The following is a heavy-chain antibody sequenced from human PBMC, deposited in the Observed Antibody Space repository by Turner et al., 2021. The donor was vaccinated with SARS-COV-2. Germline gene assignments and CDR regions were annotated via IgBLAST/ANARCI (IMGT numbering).Heavy chain of an antibody. Sequence: VQLVESWVGVVQPGRSLRLSCAASGFTFSSYGMHWVRQAPGKGLEWVAVIYSGGSTYYAESVKGRFTISRDNAKNTLYLQINSLRAEDTAVYYCAREAAAGNFQGWFDPWGQGTLVTVSS. CDR2: IYSGGST. CDR3: AREAAAGNFQGWFDP. D-gene: IGHD6-13*01. CDR1: GFTFSSYG. J-gene: IGHJ5*02. V-gene: IGHV3-66*01.